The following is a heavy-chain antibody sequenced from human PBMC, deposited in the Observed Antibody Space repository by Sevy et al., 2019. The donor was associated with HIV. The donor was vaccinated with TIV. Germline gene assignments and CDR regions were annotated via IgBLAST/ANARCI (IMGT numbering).Heavy chain of an antibody. Sequence: GGSLRLSCAASGFTFSSYSMNWVRQAPGRGLEWVSYISSSSSAMYYADSVKGRFTISRDNAKNSLYLKMNSLRDEDTAVYYCARDGLTYYYDTSGYYYWNAFDIWGQWTMVTVSS. CDR1: GFTFSSYS. V-gene: IGHV3-48*02. J-gene: IGHJ3*02. D-gene: IGHD3-22*01. CDR2: ISSSSSAM. CDR3: ARDGLTYYYDTSGYYYWNAFDI.